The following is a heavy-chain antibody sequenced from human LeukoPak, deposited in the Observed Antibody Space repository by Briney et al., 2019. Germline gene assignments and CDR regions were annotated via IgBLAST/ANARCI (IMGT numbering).Heavy chain of an antibody. CDR2: INPNSGGT. CDR1: GGTFSSYA. D-gene: IGHD3-16*01. V-gene: IGHV1-2*04. Sequence: ASVKVSCKASGGTFSSYAISWVRQAPGQGLEWMGRINPNSGGTNYAQKFQGWVTMTRDTSISTAYMELSRLRSDDTAVYYCARALSTIKNAFDIWGQGTLVTVSS. CDR3: ARALSTIKNAFDI. J-gene: IGHJ4*02.